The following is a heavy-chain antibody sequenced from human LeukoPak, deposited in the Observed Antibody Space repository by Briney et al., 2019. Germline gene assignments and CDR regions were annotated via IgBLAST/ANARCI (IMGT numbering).Heavy chain of an antibody. J-gene: IGHJ5*02. CDR3: PSTVRPAYYGSGSYDS. D-gene: IGHD3-10*01. Sequence: SETLSLTSAGNGGSVSVYYWVWIRHPPRQGQETIGEINHIGSTNYNPSPNSRVTTAVDTSKNKFSLKLNSVTAAGTALYYHPSTVRPAYYGSGSYDSWGQGTLVIVSS. CDR1: GGSVSVYY. V-gene: IGHV4-34*01. CDR2: INHIGST.